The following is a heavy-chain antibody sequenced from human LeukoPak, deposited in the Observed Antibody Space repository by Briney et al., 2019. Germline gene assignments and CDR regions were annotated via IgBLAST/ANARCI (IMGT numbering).Heavy chain of an antibody. CDR3: TTISYYDFWSGYYITVDY. V-gene: IGHV3-15*01. Sequence: TGGSLRLSCAASGFTFSNAWMSWVRQAPGKGLEWVGRIKSKTDGGTTDYAAPVKGRFTISRDDSKNTLYLQMNSLKTEDTAVYYCTTISYYDFWSGYYITVDYWGQGTLVTVSS. J-gene: IGHJ4*02. CDR1: GFTFSNAW. D-gene: IGHD3-3*01. CDR2: IKSKTDGGTT.